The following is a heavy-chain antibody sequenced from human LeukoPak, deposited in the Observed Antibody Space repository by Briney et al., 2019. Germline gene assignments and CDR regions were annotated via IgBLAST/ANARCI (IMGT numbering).Heavy chain of an antibody. CDR2: IKPDGSEK. D-gene: IGHD3-16*01. CDR3: AREDIESNWGSSFGDY. V-gene: IGHV3-7*01. J-gene: IGHJ4*02. CDR1: GFTFSNYW. Sequence: GGSLRLSCAASGFTFSNYWMSWVRQAPGKGLEWVANIKPDGSEKYYVDSVKGRFTISRDNAKNLLYLQMNSLRAEDTAVFYCAREDIESNWGSSFGDYWGQGTLVTVSS.